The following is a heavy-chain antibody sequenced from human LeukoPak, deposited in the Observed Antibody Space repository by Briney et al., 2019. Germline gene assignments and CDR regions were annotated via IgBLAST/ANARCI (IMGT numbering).Heavy chain of an antibody. J-gene: IGHJ4*02. D-gene: IGHD3-3*01. CDR2: IKQDGSEK. Sequence: AGSLRHSCADSGFTFSSYWMSWVCQAAGKGLKWVANIKQDGSEKYYVDSVKGRFTISRDNAKNSLYLQMNSLRAEDTAVYYCARELRFLEWLNFDYWGQGTLVTVSS. CDR1: GFTFSSYW. V-gene: IGHV3-7*01. CDR3: ARELRFLEWLNFDY.